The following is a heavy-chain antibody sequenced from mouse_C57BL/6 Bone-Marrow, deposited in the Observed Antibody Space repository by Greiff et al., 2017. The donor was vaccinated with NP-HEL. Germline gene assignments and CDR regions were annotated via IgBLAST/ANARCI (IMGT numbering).Heavy chain of an antibody. V-gene: IGHV1-55*01. Sequence: QVQLQHPGAELVKPGASVKMSCKASGYTFTSYWITWVKQRPGQGLEWIGDIYPGSGSTNYNEKFKSKATLTVDTSSSTAYMQLSSLTSEDSAVYYCARETLFTTVVGDYWGQGTTLTVSS. D-gene: IGHD1-1*01. CDR2: IYPGSGST. CDR1: GYTFTSYW. CDR3: ARETLFTTVVGDY. J-gene: IGHJ2*01.